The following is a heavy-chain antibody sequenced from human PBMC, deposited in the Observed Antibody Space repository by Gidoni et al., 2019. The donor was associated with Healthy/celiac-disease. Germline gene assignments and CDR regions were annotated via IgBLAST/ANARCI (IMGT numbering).Heavy chain of an antibody. J-gene: IGHJ4*02. CDR3: ARIGGSGWLGFDY. Sequence: QVTLKESGPVVVKPTETLTLTCTVSGFSLSNARMGVSWIRQPPGKALAWLAHIFSNDEKSYSTSLKSRLTISKDTSKSQVVLTMTNMDPVDTATYYCARIGGSGWLGFDYWGQGTLVTVSS. V-gene: IGHV2-26*01. CDR1: GFSLSNARMG. D-gene: IGHD6-19*01. CDR2: IFSNDEK.